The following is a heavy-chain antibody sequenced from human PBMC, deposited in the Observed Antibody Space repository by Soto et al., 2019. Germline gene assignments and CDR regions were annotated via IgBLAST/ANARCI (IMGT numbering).Heavy chain of an antibody. CDR2: IVVGSGKT. Sequence: QMQLVQSGPELKKPGTSVKVSGKASGFTFTSSAVQWVRQARGQRLEWIGWIVVGSGKTNYAQKFQERVTITRDMYTSTAYMELSILRSEDTDVYYGAALTHRPVSEYDYGMDVWGQGTTVTVAS. D-gene: IGHD3-9*01. V-gene: IGHV1-58*01. CDR1: GFTFTSSA. CDR3: AALTHRPVSEYDYGMDV. J-gene: IGHJ6*02.